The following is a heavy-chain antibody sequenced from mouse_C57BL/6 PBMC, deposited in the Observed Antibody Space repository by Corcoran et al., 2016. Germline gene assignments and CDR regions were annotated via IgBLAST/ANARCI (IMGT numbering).Heavy chain of an antibody. Sequence: QVQLQQSGAELVKPGASVKISCKASGYAFSSYWMNWVKQRPGKGLEWIGQIYPGDGDTNYNGKFKGKATLTADKSSSTAYMQLSSLTSEDSAVYFCARSGGDYDGYYFDYWGQGTTLTVSS. V-gene: IGHV1-80*01. J-gene: IGHJ2*01. D-gene: IGHD2-4*01. CDR2: IYPGDGDT. CDR1: GYAFSSYW. CDR3: ARSGGDYDGYYFDY.